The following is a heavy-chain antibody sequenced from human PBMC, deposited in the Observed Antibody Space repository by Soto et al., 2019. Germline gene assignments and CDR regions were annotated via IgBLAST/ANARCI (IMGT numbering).Heavy chain of an antibody. D-gene: IGHD5-12*01. V-gene: IGHV3-66*01. J-gene: IGHJ4*02. CDR2: IYSGGST. Sequence: LRLSCAASGFTVSGNYMSWVRQAPGKGLEWVSVIYSGGSTYYADSVKGRFTISRDNSKNTLYLQMNSLRAEDTAVYYCARVHQRGATIAWYFDYWGQGTLVTVSS. CDR1: GFTVSGNY. CDR3: ARVHQRGATIAWYFDY.